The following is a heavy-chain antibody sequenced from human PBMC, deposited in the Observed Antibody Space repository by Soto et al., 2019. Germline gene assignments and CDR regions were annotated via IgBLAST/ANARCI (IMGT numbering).Heavy chain of an antibody. CDR2: INPKSGVP. V-gene: IGHV1-2*02. CDR1: GYTFTGYY. D-gene: IGHD4-17*01. CDR3: ARDMAYGDFLPALF. J-gene: IGHJ4*02. Sequence: QGQLVQSGAEVKKPGASVKVSCKASGYTFTGYYIHWVRQAPGQGLEWMGWINPKSGVPHYAQKFHGNVTMITAASISTAYMKLSRLRSDDTAVYYCARDMAYGDFLPALFWGQGTLVTVSS.